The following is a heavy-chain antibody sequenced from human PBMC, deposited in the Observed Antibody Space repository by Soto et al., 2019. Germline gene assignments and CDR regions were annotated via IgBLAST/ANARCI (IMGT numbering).Heavy chain of an antibody. CDR2: ISYDGSNK. Sequence: GGSLRLSCAASGFTFSSYAMHWVRQAPGKGLEWVAVISYDGSNKYYADSVKGRFTISRDNSKNTLYLQMNSLRAEDTAVYYCAKSYDYYDSSGPLSDFDYWGQGTLVTVSS. D-gene: IGHD3-22*01. CDR3: AKSYDYYDSSGPLSDFDY. J-gene: IGHJ4*02. V-gene: IGHV3-30*04. CDR1: GFTFSSYA.